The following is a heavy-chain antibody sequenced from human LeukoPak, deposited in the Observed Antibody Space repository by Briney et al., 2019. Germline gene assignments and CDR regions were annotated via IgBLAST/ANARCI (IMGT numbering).Heavy chain of an antibody. CDR2: SGST. V-gene: IGHV4-30-2*01. Sequence: SETLSLTCAVSGGSISSGGYPWSWIRQPPGKGLEWIGESGSTYYNPSLKSRVTISVDRSKNQFSLKLSSVTAADTAVYYCARRRYYYDSSAAAEAFDIWGQGTMVTVSS. CDR1: GGSISSGGYP. D-gene: IGHD3-22*01. CDR3: ARRRYYYDSSAAAEAFDI. J-gene: IGHJ3*02.